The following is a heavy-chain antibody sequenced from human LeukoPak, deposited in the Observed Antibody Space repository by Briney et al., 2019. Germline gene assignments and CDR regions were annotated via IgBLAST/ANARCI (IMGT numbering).Heavy chain of an antibody. CDR2: IKQDGSEK. CDR3: ARDPSSTGTTVVQDLGETLNWFDP. V-gene: IGHV3-7*01. CDR1: GFTFSSYS. D-gene: IGHD1-7*01. J-gene: IGHJ5*02. Sequence: GGSLRLSCAASGFTFSSYSMNWVRQAPGKGLEWVANIKQDGSEKYYVDSVKGRFTISRDNAKNSLYLQMNSLRAGDTAVYYCARDPSSTGTTVVQDLGETLNWFDPWGQGTLVTVSS.